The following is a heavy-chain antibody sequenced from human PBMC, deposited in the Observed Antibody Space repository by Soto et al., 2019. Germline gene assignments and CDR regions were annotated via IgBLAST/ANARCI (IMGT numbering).Heavy chain of an antibody. V-gene: IGHV3-15*07. CDR1: GFTFGRAW. Sequence: PGESLKISCAASGFTFGRAWLNWVRQAPGKGLEWVGRIKSKTEGETTDYAAPVKGRFTISRDDSKTTLFLQMNNLKTEDTAVYYCRWFHYWGQGTLVTVSS. J-gene: IGHJ4*02. D-gene: IGHD3-10*01. CDR3: RWFHY. CDR2: IKSKTEGETT.